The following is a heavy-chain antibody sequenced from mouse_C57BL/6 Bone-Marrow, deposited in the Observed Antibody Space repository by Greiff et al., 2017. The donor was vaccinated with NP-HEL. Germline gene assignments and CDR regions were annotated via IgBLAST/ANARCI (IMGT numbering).Heavy chain of an antibody. V-gene: IGHV5-6*01. CDR2: ISSGGSYT. CDR3: ARHLRAMDY. Sequence: EVKVVESGGDLVKPGGSLKLSCAASGFTFSSYGMSWVRQTPDKRLEWVATISSGGSYTSYPDSVKGRFTISRDNAKNTLYLQMSSLKSEDTDMYYCARHLRAMDYWGQGTSVTVSS. CDR1: GFTFSSYG. J-gene: IGHJ4*01.